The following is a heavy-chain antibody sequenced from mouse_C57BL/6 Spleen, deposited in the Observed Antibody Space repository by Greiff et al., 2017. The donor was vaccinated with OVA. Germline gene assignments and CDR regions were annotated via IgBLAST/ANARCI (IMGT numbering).Heavy chain of an antibody. Sequence: EVKLEESGGGLVQPGGSMKLSCVASGFTFSNYWMNWVRQSPEKGLEWVAQIRLKSDNYATHYAESVKGRFTISRDDSKSSVYLQMNNLRAEDTGIYYCTEESVDWYFDVWGTGTTVTVSS. V-gene: IGHV6-3*01. J-gene: IGHJ1*03. CDR3: TEESVDWYFDV. CDR1: GFTFSNYW. CDR2: IRLKSDNYAT.